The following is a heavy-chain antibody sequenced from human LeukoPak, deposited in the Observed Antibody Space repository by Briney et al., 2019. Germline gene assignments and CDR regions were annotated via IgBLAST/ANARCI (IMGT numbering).Heavy chain of an antibody. CDR2: ISSNGGST. D-gene: IGHD4-17*01. Sequence: PGGSLRLSCAASGFTFSSYAMHWVRQAPGKGLEYVSAISSNGGSTYYANSVKGRFTISRDNSKNTLYLQMGSLRAEDMAVYYCARGRDNDYGDHGDFQHWGQGTLVTVSS. CDR3: ARGRDNDYGDHGDFQH. J-gene: IGHJ1*01. CDR1: GFTFSSYA. V-gene: IGHV3-64*01.